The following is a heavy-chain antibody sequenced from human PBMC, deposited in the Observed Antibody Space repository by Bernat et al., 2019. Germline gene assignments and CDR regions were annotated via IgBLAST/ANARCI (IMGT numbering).Heavy chain of an antibody. D-gene: IGHD4-23*01. V-gene: IGHV3-7*01. CDR3: ARAGGYGGNSDYYYGMDV. J-gene: IGHJ6*02. CDR2: IKQDGSEK. CDR1: GFTFSSYW. Sequence: EVQLVESGGGLVQPGGSLRLSCAASGFTFSSYWMSWVRQAPGKGLEWVANIKQDGSEKYYVDSVKGRFTISRDNAKNSLYLQMNSLRAEDTAVYYCARAGGYGGNSDYYYGMDVWGQGTTVTVS.